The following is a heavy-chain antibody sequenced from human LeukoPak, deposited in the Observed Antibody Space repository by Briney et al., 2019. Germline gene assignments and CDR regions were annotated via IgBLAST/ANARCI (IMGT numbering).Heavy chain of an antibody. CDR3: ARGFTYMDV. Sequence: SVKVSCKASGGTFISYAISWVRQAPGQGVEWMGGIIPIFGTANYAQKFQGRVTITTDESTSTAYMELSSLRSEDTAVCYCARGFTYMDVWGKGTTVTVSS. CDR2: IIPIFGTA. V-gene: IGHV1-69*05. CDR1: GGTFISYA. J-gene: IGHJ6*03.